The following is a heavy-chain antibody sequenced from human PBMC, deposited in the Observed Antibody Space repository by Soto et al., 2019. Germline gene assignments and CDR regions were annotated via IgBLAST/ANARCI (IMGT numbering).Heavy chain of an antibody. CDR3: ARGYTEAWFDP. J-gene: IGHJ5*02. Sequence: PSETLSLTCAVYGGSFSGYYWSWIRQPPGKGLEWIGEINHSGSTNYNPSLKSRVTISVDTSKNQFSLKLSSVTAADTAVYYCARGYTEAWFDPWGQGTLVTVS. V-gene: IGHV4-34*01. CDR2: INHSGST. CDR1: GGSFSGYY.